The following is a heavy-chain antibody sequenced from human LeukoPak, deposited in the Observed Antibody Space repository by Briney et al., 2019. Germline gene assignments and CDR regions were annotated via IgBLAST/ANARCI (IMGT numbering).Heavy chain of an antibody. V-gene: IGHV4-38-2*02. CDR3: ASDLYDFWSGPSGTYYYMDV. J-gene: IGHJ6*03. Sequence: SETLSLTCTVSGYSISSGYYWGWIRQPPGKGLEWIGSIYHSGSTYYNPSLKSRVTISVDTSKNQFSLKLSSVTAADTAVYYCASDLYDFWSGPSGTYYYMDVWGKGTTVTVSS. CDR2: IYHSGST. D-gene: IGHD3-3*01. CDR1: GYSISSGYY.